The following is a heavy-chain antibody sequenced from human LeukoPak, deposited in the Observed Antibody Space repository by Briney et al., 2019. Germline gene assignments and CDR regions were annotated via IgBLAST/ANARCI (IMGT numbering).Heavy chain of an antibody. CDR2: IYSGGST. D-gene: IGHD5-12*01. CDR1: GFTVSSNY. Sequence: GGSLRLSCAASGFTVSSNYMSWVRQAPGKGLEWVSVIYSGGSTYYADSVKGRFTISRDNSKNTLYLQMNSLRAEDTAVHYCARVSGYDYYFDYWGQGTLVTVSS. CDR3: ARVSGYDYYFDY. J-gene: IGHJ4*02. V-gene: IGHV3-53*01.